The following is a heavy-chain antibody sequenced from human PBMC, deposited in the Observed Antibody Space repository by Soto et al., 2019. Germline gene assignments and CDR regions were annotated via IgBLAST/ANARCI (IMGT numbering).Heavy chain of an antibody. J-gene: IGHJ6*02. CDR2: IIPIFGTA. Sequence: SVKVSCKXSGGTFSSYAISWVRQAPGQGLEWMGGIIPIFGTANYAQKFQGRVTITADESTSTAYMELSSLRSEDTAVYYCARGSYCTNGVCYFGVRRGYYYYYGMDVWGQGTTVTVSS. D-gene: IGHD2-8*01. V-gene: IGHV1-69*13. CDR1: GGTFSSYA. CDR3: ARGSYCTNGVCYFGVRRGYYYYYGMDV.